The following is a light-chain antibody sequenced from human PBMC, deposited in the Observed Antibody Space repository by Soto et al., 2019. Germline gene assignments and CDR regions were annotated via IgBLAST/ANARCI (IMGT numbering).Light chain of an antibody. CDR1: RSVTIF. Sequence: EIVLTLSPATVSLSQSERATLSCRAGRSVTIFLAWYQQKPGQAPRLLIYDASNRATGVPARFSGSGSGTDFTLTITCLEPEDSAAYYCQLCSIWPITFGHGTRLEIK. V-gene: IGKV3-11*01. CDR3: QLCSIWPIT. J-gene: IGKJ5*01. CDR2: DAS.